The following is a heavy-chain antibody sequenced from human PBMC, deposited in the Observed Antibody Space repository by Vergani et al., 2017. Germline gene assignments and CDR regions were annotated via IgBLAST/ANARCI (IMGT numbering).Heavy chain of an antibody. J-gene: IGHJ6*02. V-gene: IGHV3-21*01. D-gene: IGHD2-2*01. Sequence: EVQLVESGGGLVKPGGSLRLSCAASGFTFSSYSMNWVRQAPGKGLEWVSSISSSSYIYYADSVKGRFTISRDNAKNSLYLQMNSLRAEDTAVYYCASFSLVPAAPYYYYYGMDVWGQGTTVAVSS. CDR2: ISSSSYI. CDR1: GFTFSSYS. CDR3: ASFSLVPAAPYYYYYGMDV.